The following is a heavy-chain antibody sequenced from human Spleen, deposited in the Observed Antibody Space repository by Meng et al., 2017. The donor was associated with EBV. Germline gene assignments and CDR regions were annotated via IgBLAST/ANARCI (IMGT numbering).Heavy chain of an antibody. V-gene: IGHV4-39*01. CDR3: ARPFPSWQSPRLDPFGA. CDR2: VHYTGST. D-gene: IGHD6-19*01. CDR1: GDSIRSFSY. Sequence: QLQRRGSGPGQVKPSDTLSITCTVSGDSIRSFSYWGWIRQPPGRGLEWIGSVHYTGSTYYSPSLKSRVTVSVDTSKNQFSLRLTSVTAADTAVYYCARPFPSWQSPRLDPFGAWGQGTLVTVSS. J-gene: IGHJ5*02.